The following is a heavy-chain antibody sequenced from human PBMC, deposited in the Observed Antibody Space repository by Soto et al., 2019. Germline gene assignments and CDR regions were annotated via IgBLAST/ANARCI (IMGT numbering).Heavy chain of an antibody. CDR3: ASAVVAAGYYGMDV. CDR1: GDSMNHNY. V-gene: IGHV4-34*01. D-gene: IGHD2-15*01. J-gene: IGHJ6*02. Sequence: SETLSLTCSISGDSMNHNYWSWIRQPPGKGLEWIGEINHSGSTNYNPSLKSRVTISVDTSKNQFSLKLSSVTAADTAVYYCASAVVAAGYYGMDVWGQGTTVTVSS. CDR2: INHSGST.